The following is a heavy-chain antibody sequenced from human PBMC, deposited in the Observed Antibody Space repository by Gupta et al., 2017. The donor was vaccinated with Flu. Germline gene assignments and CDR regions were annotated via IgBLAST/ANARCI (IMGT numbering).Heavy chain of an antibody. Sequence: RQPPGKGLEWIGVIDYPGNTYYNQSLNNRVTLSVDTSGNQFSLTLSSVTAADTAVYYCARQGGKGSSYDYFDYWGQGTLVTVSS. CDR2: IDYPGNT. J-gene: IGHJ4*02. CDR3: ARQGGKGSSYDYFDY. V-gene: IGHV4-39*01. D-gene: IGHD1-26*01.